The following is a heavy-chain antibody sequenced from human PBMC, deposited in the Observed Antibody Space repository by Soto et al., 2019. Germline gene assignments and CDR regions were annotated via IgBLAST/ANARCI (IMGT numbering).Heavy chain of an antibody. CDR2: INSDGSST. CDR1: GFTFSSYW. CDR3: ARGQPRVDSRGWYVVAY. D-gene: IGHD6-19*01. Sequence: EVQLVESGGGLVQPGGSLRLSCAASGFTFSSYWMHWVRQAPGKGLVWVSRINSDGSSTSYGDSVKGRFTISRDNAKNTMYLQMNSLRAKDTAVYYCARGQPRVDSRGWYVVAYWGQGTLVNVSS. J-gene: IGHJ4*02. V-gene: IGHV3-74*01.